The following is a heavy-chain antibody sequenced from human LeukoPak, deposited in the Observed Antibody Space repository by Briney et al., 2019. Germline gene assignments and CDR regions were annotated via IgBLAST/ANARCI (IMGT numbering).Heavy chain of an antibody. CDR2: ISTSGDRT. CDR1: GFTFSTYA. Sequence: GGSLRLSCAASGFTFSTYAMTWVRQAPGKGLEWVSGISTSGDRTYYADSVKGRFTISRDNSKNTLYLQMNSLRAEDTAVYYCARDINRVGATGIDYWGQGTLVTVSS. V-gene: IGHV3-23*01. CDR3: ARDINRVGATGIDY. D-gene: IGHD1-26*01. J-gene: IGHJ4*02.